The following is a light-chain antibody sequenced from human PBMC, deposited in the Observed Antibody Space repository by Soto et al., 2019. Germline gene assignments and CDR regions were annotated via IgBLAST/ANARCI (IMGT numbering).Light chain of an antibody. CDR2: DVS. J-gene: IGLJ1*01. CDR3: SSYTTSNTRQIV. V-gene: IGLV2-14*03. CDR1: SSDVGGYNY. Sequence: QSALTQPASVSGSPGQSITISCTGTSSDVGGYNYVSWYQHRPGEAPKLMIYDVSNRPSGVSNRFSGSKSGNTASLTISGLQPEDEADYYCSSYTTSNTRQIVFGTRTKVTVL.